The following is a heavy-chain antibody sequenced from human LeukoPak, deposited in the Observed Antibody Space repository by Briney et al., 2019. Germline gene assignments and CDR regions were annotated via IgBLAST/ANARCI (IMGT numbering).Heavy chain of an antibody. CDR1: GFTFSTYG. V-gene: IGHV3-30*18. J-gene: IGHJ4*02. Sequence: PGGSLRLSCAASGFTFSTYGMHWVRQAPGKGLEWVAVISSDGTNKYYVDSVKGRFTVSRDNSKSTLYLQIDSLRAEDTAVYYCSKDVSAYWGQGTLVTVSS. D-gene: IGHD5/OR15-5a*01. CDR2: ISSDGTNK. CDR3: SKDVSAY.